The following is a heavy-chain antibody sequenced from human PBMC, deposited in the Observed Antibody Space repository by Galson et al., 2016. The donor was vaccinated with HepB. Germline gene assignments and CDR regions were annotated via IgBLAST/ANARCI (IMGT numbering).Heavy chain of an antibody. V-gene: IGHV3-11*01. CDR3: ARDHRYVCWSGYGIDF. J-gene: IGHJ4*02. Sequence: SLRLSCAASGFTFSDYYGHRIRQAPGKGREWLSYITSSGTIYYADSVKGRFTISTDNAKNSLYLQMDSLRAEDTAVYYCARDHRYVCWSGYGIDFWGQGTLVTVSS. CDR1: GFTFSDYY. CDR2: ITSSGTI. D-gene: IGHD3-3*01.